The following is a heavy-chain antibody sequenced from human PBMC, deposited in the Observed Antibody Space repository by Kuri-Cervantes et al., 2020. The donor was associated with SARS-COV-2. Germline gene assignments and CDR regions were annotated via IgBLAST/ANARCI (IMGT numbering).Heavy chain of an antibody. Sequence: GESLKISCAASGFSFSTYSMNWVRQAPGKGLEWVASISSSSSYIYYADSLRGRFTISRDNAKNSLYLQMSSLRAEDTAVYYCARDSEGKYDLWSGYQYYYCYGMDVWGQGTAVTVSS. CDR2: ISSSSSYI. J-gene: IGHJ6*02. D-gene: IGHD3/OR15-3a*01. CDR1: GFSFSTYS. V-gene: IGHV3-21*01. CDR3: ARDSEGKYDLWSGYQYYYCYGMDV.